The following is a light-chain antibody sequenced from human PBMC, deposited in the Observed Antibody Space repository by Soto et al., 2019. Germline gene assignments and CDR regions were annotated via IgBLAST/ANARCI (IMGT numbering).Light chain of an antibody. CDR3: QHYNNWPLT. CDR1: QSVSSN. CDR2: GAS. J-gene: IGKJ5*01. V-gene: IGKV3-15*01. Sequence: EIVMTQSPATQSVSPGELYTLCCRASQSVSSNLAWYQQKPRQAPRLLIYGASTTAAGIPARFSGSGWATEFTLTISSLQSEDFVVYYCQHYNNWPLTFGQGTRVDIK.